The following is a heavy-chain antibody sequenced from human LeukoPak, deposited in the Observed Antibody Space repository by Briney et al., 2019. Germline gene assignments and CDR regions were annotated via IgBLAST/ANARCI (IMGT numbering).Heavy chain of an antibody. V-gene: IGHV4-34*01. CDR1: GGSFSGYY. CDR3: AREEGGYDTPGGMDV. J-gene: IGHJ6*02. CDR2: INHSGST. D-gene: IGHD5-12*01. Sequence: SETLSLTCAVYGGSFSGYYWSWIRQPPGKGLEWIGEINHSGSTNYNPSLKSRVTISVDTSKNQFSLKLSSVTAADTAVYYCAREEGGYDTPGGMDVWGQGTTVTVSS.